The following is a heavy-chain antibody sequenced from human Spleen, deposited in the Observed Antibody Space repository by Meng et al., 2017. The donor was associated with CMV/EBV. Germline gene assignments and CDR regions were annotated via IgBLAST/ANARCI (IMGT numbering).Heavy chain of an antibody. CDR3: ARVGSTSCFDY. Sequence: GESLKISCVASGFDFRSYAMNWVRHVPGKGLEWVSFIDSGSSNIYNAYFVRGRFTISRDNAKNSLYLQMNSLRAEDTAVYYCARVGSTSCFDYWGQGTLVTVSS. V-gene: IGHV3-21*01. D-gene: IGHD2-2*01. CDR2: IDSGSSNI. CDR1: GFDFRSYA. J-gene: IGHJ4*02.